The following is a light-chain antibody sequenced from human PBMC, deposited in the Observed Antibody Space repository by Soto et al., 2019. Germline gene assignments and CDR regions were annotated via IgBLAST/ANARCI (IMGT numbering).Light chain of an antibody. CDR3: QQYNNWPLT. CDR2: FAS. J-gene: IGKJ4*01. CDR1: QSVSTN. V-gene: IGKV3-15*01. Sequence: AMTQSPATLSVSPGERAALSCRASQSVSTNLAWYQQKPGQPPRLLIYFASTRATGIPARFSGSGSGTEFTLTISSLQSEDFAVYYCQQYNNWPLTFGGGTKVDIK.